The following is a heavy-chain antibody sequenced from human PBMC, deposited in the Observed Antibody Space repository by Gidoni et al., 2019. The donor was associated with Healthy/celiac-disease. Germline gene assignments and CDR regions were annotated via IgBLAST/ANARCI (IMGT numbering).Heavy chain of an antibody. J-gene: IGHJ6*02. V-gene: IGHV1-69*01. CDR3: ASAWFCSGGSCYSYYYYGMDV. CDR1: GATFSSYA. CDR2: IIPIFGTA. D-gene: IGHD2-15*01. Sequence: QVQLVQSCAEVTKPGSSVQVSCKASGATFSSYAISWLRQAPGQELEWMGGIIPIFGTANYAQKFQSRVTITADESTSTAYMELSSLGSEETAVYYCASAWFCSGGSCYSYYYYGMDVWGQGTTVTVSS.